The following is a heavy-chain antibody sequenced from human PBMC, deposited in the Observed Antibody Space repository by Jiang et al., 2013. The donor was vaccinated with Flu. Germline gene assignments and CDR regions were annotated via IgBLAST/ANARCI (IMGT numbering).Heavy chain of an antibody. Sequence: SGDSVSSNSAAWNWIRQSPSRGLEWLGRTYYRSKWYNDYAVSVKSRITINPDTSKNQFSLQLNSVTPEDTAVYYCARADSSSWYIWDYWGQGTLVTVSS. CDR2: TYYRSKWYN. CDR3: ARADSSSWYIWDY. J-gene: IGHJ4*02. D-gene: IGHD6-13*01. V-gene: IGHV6-1*01. CDR1: GDSVSSNSAA.